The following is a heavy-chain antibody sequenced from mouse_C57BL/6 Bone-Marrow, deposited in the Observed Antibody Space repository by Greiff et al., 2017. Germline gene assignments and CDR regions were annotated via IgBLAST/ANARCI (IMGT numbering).Heavy chain of an antibody. V-gene: IGHV6-3*01. Sequence: EVQLVESGGGLVQPGGSMKLSCVASGFTFSNYWMNWVRQSPEKGLEWVAQIRLKSDNYATHYAESVKGRFTISRDDSKSSVYLQMNNLRAEDTGIYYCTVYDGYYGFAYWGQGTLVTVSA. CDR1: GFTFSNYW. J-gene: IGHJ3*01. D-gene: IGHD2-3*01. CDR2: IRLKSDNYAT. CDR3: TVYDGYYGFAY.